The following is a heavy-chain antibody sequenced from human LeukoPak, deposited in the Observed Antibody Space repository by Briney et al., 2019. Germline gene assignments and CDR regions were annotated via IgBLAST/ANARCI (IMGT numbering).Heavy chain of an antibody. D-gene: IGHD3-10*02. Sequence: GVSLRLSCAASGFTFSSYEMNWVRQATGKGLEWMSYISASGTLPHYADSVEGRFTVSRDNAKNSLYLQMNSLRGEDTAVYYCAELGITMIGGVWGKGTTVTISS. CDR2: ISASGTLP. V-gene: IGHV3-48*03. CDR1: GFTFSSYE. CDR3: AELGITMIGGV. J-gene: IGHJ6*04.